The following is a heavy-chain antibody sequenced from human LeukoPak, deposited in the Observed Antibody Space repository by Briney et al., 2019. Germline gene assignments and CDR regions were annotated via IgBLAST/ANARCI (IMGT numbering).Heavy chain of an antibody. CDR3: ARDLLLWFGELSGDSDY. D-gene: IGHD3-10*01. CDR1: GFTFNRNG. J-gene: IGHJ4*02. Sequence: GRSLRLSCAASGFTFNRNGMNWVRQAPGKGLEWVALIWFDGSKEYYADSVKGRFTVSRDNSKNMLYLQMNSLRAEDTAVYYCARDLLLWFGELSGDSDYWGQGTLVTVSS. V-gene: IGHV3-33*01. CDR2: IWFDGSKE.